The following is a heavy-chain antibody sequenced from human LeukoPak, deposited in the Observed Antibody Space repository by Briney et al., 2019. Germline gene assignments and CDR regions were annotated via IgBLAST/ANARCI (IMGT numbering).Heavy chain of an antibody. D-gene: IGHD3-3*01. V-gene: IGHV3-74*01. CDR1: GFTFSSYW. Sequence: GGSLRLSCAASGFTFSSYWMHWVRQAPGKGLVWVSRINSDGRSTSYADSVKGRFTISRDNAKNTLYLQINSQRAEDTAVYYCAREDAYYDFWSGRYYYYMDVWGKGTTVTVSS. J-gene: IGHJ6*03. CDR3: AREDAYYDFWSGRYYYYMDV. CDR2: INSDGRST.